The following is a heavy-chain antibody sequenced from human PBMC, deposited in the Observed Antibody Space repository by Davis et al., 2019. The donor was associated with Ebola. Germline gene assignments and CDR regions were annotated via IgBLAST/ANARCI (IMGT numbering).Heavy chain of an antibody. Sequence: ASVKVSCKASGYTFTSYAMHWVRQAPGQRLEWMGWISAYNGNTNYAQKLQGRVTMTTDTSTSTAYMELRSLRSDDTAVYYCARDGSIVVVVAATGNYYYGMDVWGKGTTVTVSS. CDR1: GYTFTSYA. CDR3: ARDGSIVVVVAATGNYYYGMDV. J-gene: IGHJ6*04. D-gene: IGHD2-15*01. CDR2: ISAYNGNT. V-gene: IGHV1-18*01.